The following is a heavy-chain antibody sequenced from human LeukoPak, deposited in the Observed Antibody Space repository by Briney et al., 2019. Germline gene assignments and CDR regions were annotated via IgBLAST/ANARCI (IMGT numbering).Heavy chain of an antibody. CDR2: INHSGST. D-gene: IGHD3-10*01. J-gene: IGHJ5*02. V-gene: IGHV4-34*01. CDR3: ARGVSVAAFGGIDP. CDR1: GGSFSGYD. Sequence: SETLSLTCAVYGGSFSGYDWSWIRQPPGKGLEWIGEINHSGSTNYNPSLKRRVTISVDTSKNQFSLKLSSVTAADTAVYYCARGVSVAAFGGIDPWGQGTLVTVSS.